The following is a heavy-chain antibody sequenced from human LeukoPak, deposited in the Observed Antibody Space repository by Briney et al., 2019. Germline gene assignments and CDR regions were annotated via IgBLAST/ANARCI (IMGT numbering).Heavy chain of an antibody. V-gene: IGHV1-69*05. CDR2: IIPIFGTA. Sequence: SVKVSCKASGGTFSSYAISWVRQAPGQGLEWMGGIIPIFGTANYAQKFQGRVTITTDESTSTAYMELSSLRYEDTAVYYCARELYCSSTSCYSSFDYWGQGTLVTVSS. CDR3: ARELYCSSTSCYSSFDY. J-gene: IGHJ4*02. CDR1: GGTFSSYA. D-gene: IGHD2-2*01.